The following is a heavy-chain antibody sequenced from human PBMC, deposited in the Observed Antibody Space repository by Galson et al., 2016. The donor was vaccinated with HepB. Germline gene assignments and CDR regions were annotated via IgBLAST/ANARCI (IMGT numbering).Heavy chain of an antibody. CDR3: AKDVHYDFWSALHNYFEY. V-gene: IGHV3-23*01. CDR2: ISGNGDRI. D-gene: IGHD3-3*01. CDR1: GFTFSSYA. J-gene: IGHJ4*02. Sequence: SLRLSCAASGFTFSSYAMSWVRQAPGKGLEWVSAISGNGDRIYYADSVRGWFTISSAHSKNTLFLQINSLRAEDTAVFYCAKDVHYDFWSALHNYFEYWGQGTLVTVSS.